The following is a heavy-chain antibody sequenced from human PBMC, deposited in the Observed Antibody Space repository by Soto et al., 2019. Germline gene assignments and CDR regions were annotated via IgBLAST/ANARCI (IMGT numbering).Heavy chain of an antibody. CDR1: EDTFNSYT. J-gene: IGHJ4*02. Sequence: QVQLVQSGAEVKKPGSSVRVSCKASEDTFNSYTINWVRQAPGQGLQWMGRTIPMLGMSNYALKFQGRVTITAHKATTTAYMELSRLRSDDTAVYYCATSYGSGSRAFDYCGPGTQVTVS. CDR3: ATSYGSGSRAFDY. V-gene: IGHV1-69*02. D-gene: IGHD3-10*01. CDR2: TIPMLGMS.